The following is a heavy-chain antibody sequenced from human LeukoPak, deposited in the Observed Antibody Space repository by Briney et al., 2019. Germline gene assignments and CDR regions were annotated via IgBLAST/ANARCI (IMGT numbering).Heavy chain of an antibody. CDR1: GYTFIKYA. Sequence: GASVKVSCKPSGYTFIKYAINWVRQAPGQGLEWMGWINTNTGNPTYAQGFTGHFVFSLDTSVGTAYLQINSLATEDTAIYYCARSNNDGDYLGVGFDYWGQGALVTVSS. CDR2: INTNTGNP. CDR3: ARSNNDGDYLGVGFDY. D-gene: IGHD4-17*01. J-gene: IGHJ4*02. V-gene: IGHV7-4-1*02.